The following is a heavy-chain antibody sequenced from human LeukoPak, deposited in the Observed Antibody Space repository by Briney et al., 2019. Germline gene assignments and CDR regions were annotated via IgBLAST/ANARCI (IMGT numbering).Heavy chain of an antibody. V-gene: IGHV3-74*01. Sequence: GGSLRLSCAASGFTFSSYWMHWVRQATGKGLVWASRINSDGSSTNYADSVKGRFTISRDNAKNTLYLQMNSLRAEDTAMYYCARGPYGGNPAWSFDLWGRGTLVTVSS. J-gene: IGHJ2*01. CDR3: ARGPYGGNPAWSFDL. D-gene: IGHD4-23*01. CDR2: INSDGSST. CDR1: GFTFSSYW.